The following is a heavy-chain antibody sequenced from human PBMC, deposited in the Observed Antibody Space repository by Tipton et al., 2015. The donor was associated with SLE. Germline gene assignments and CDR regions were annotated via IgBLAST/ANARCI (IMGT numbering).Heavy chain of an antibody. V-gene: IGHV4-34*01. J-gene: IGHJ3*02. Sequence: TLSLTCTVNYGSFRGYSWSWIRQPPGKGLEWIGEINHSGSTDYNPSLKSRVTVSLDTPKTQFSLKVTSVTAADTATYYCALMQSLVDAFDIWGQGTMVTVYS. CDR2: INHSGST. CDR1: YGSFRGYS. D-gene: IGHD1-26*01. CDR3: ALMQSLVDAFDI.